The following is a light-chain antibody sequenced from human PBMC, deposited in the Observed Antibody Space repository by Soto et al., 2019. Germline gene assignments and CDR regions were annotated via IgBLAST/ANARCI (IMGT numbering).Light chain of an antibody. V-gene: IGKV3-20*01. CDR2: GAS. CDR3: QQYGSSPQT. J-gene: IGKJ1*01. Sequence: EIVLTQSPGTLSLSPGEQATLSCRDSRSVSSSYLAWYRQKPGQAPSRLIYGASSRATCIPDRCSGSGPETDFTLTISRLEPEDVSGYCCQQYGSSPQTFGQWTKGYIK. CDR1: RSVSSSY.